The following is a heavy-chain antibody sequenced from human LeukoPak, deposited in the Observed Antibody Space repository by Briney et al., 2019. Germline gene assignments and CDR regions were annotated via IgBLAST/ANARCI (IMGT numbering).Heavy chain of an antibody. D-gene: IGHD5-12*01. Sequence: GSLRLSCAASGFTVSSNYMSWVRQAPGKGLEWVSVIYSGGSTYYADSVKGRFTIFRDNAKNTLNLQMNSLRAEDTAVYYCARYGSGYDLIDYWGQGTLVTVSS. J-gene: IGHJ4*02. CDR3: ARYGSGYDLIDY. CDR2: IYSGGST. CDR1: GFTVSSNY. V-gene: IGHV3-53*01.